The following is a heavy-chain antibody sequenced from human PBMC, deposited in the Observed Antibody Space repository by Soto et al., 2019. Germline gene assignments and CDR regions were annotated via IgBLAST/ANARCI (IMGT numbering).Heavy chain of an antibody. CDR2: ISGSGKDT. D-gene: IGHD6-6*01. J-gene: IGHJ6*02. CDR3: ARVHLVAGSAFYCAMDV. V-gene: IGHV3-21*01. CDR1: GFDLTSSR. Sequence: LRLSCGASGFDLTSSRMNWVRQATWKGLEWVASISGSGKDTFYRHSVKGRFAISRDSAGTSLFLRMDSVKVEDTAVYHCARVHLVAGSAFYCAMDVWGPGTAVTVSS.